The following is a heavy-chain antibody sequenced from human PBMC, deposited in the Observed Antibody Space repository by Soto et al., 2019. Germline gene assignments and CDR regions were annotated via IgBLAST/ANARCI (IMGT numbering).Heavy chain of an antibody. Sequence: EVQLLESGGGLVQPGGSLRLSCVGSGFFFSSYTMTWVRQAPGKGLEWVSSFSDTSENTYYAESVRGRFTISRDNSKHTLFLQMSSMTAEDTAMYYCAKARDQQWVRLPFDYWGQGILVIVSS. D-gene: IGHD6-19*01. V-gene: IGHV3-23*01. J-gene: IGHJ4*02. CDR3: AKARDQQWVRLPFDY. CDR1: GFFFSSYT. CDR2: FSDTSENT.